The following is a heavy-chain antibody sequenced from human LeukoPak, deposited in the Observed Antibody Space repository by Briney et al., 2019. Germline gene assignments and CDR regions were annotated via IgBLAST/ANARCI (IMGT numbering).Heavy chain of an antibody. CDR2: INPSGGST. D-gene: IGHD6-19*01. CDR3: ARNGRIAVAGMGAWFDP. Sequence: ASVKVSCKASGYTFTSYYMHWVRRAPGQGLEWMGIINPSGGSTSYAQKFQGRVTMTRDTSTSTVYMELSSLRSEDTAVYYCARNGRIAVAGMGAWFDPWGQGTLVTVSS. J-gene: IGHJ5*02. CDR1: GYTFTSYY. V-gene: IGHV1-46*01.